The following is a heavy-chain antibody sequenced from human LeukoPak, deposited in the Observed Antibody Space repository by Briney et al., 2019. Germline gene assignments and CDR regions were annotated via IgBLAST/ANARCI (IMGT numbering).Heavy chain of an antibody. CDR1: GFTFSASA. Sequence: PGGSLTLSCAASGFTFSASAVHWVRQASGKGLEWIGRIRSKANNYATAYTDPLKGRFTVSRDESKNTAYLQMNSLKTEDSAVYFCARDSSSEGPLDYWGQGTLVTVSS. J-gene: IGHJ4*02. CDR2: IRSKANNYAT. D-gene: IGHD6-6*01. CDR3: ARDSSSEGPLDY. V-gene: IGHV3-73*01.